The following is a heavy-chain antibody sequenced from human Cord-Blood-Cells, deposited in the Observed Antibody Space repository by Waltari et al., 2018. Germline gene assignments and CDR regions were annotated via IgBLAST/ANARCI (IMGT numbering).Heavy chain of an antibody. CDR2: INHSGST. D-gene: IGHD3-3*01. CDR3: ARGPSGFWSGYYGSWWFDT. CDR1: GGSFSGYY. Sequence: QVQLQQWGAGLLKPSETLSLTCAVYGGSFSGYYWSWIRQPPGKGLEWIGEINHSGSTNYNPSLKSRVTISVDTSKNQFSLKLSSVTAADTAVYYCARGPSGFWSGYYGSWWFDTWGQGTLVTVSS. J-gene: IGHJ5*02. V-gene: IGHV4-34*01.